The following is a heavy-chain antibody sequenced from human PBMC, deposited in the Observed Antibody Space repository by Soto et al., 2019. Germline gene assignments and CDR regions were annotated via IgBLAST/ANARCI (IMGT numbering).Heavy chain of an antibody. CDR2: INPNSGGT. CDR3: ARGLNYYDFWSGYYVYYGMDV. V-gene: IGHV1-2*04. D-gene: IGHD3-3*01. Sequence: ASVKVSCKASGYTFTGYYMHWVRQAPGQGLEWMGWINPNSGGTNYAQKFQGWVTMTRDTSISTAYMELSRLRSDDTAVYYCARGLNYYDFWSGYYVYYGMDVWGQGTTVTVSS. CDR1: GYTFTGYY. J-gene: IGHJ6*02.